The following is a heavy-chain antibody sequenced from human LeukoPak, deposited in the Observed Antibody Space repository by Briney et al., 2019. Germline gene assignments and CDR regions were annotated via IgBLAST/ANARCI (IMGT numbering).Heavy chain of an antibody. J-gene: IGHJ4*02. CDR2: IRYDGSNK. CDR3: AKDGIQLWLLDY. CDR1: GFTFSSYG. V-gene: IGHV3-30*02. Sequence: PGGSLRLSCAASGFTFSSYGMHWVRQAPGKGLEWVAFIRYDGSNKYYADSVKGRFTISRDNSKNTLYLQMNSLRAEDTAVYYCAKDGIQLWLLDYWGQGTLVTVPS. D-gene: IGHD5-18*01.